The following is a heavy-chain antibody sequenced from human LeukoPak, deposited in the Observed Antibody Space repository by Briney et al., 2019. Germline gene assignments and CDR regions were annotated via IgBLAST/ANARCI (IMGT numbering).Heavy chain of an antibody. CDR1: GFTFSSYA. V-gene: IGHV3-23*01. CDR2: ISGSGGGT. Sequence: PGGSLRLSCAASGFTFSSYAMSWVRQAPGKGLEWVSAISGSGGGTYYADSVKGRFTISRDNSKNTLYLQMNSLRAEDTAVYYCAKRSWPSQHFDYWGQGTLVTVSS. J-gene: IGHJ4*02. CDR3: AKRSWPSQHFDY. D-gene: IGHD2-2*01.